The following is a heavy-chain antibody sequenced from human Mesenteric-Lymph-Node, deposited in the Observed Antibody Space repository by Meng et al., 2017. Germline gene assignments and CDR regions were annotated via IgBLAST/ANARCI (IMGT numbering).Heavy chain of an antibody. V-gene: IGHV4-38-2*02. J-gene: IGHJ4*02. CDR3: VRVGSYDSSGYYFDH. D-gene: IGHD3-22*01. CDR1: GYSITSGYY. CDR2: IYHSAGA. Sequence: SETLSLTCTVSGYSITSGYYWGWIRQPPGKGLEWIGYIYHSAGANYNPSLKSRVTMSLDTSKNQFSLNLISVTAADTAVYYCVRVGSYDSSGYYFDHWGQGSLVTVSS.